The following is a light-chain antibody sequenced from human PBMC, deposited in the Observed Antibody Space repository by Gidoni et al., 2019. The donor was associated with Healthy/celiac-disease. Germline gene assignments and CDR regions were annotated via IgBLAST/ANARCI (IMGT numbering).Light chain of an antibody. V-gene: IGKV3-15*01. J-gene: IGKJ4*01. Sequence: EIVMTQSPPTLSVSPGERATLSCRASQSVSSNLAWYQQKPGQAPRLLIYGASTRATGIPARFSGSGSGKEFTLTISSLQSEDFAVYYCQQYNNWPLTFGGGTKVEIK. CDR2: GAS. CDR3: QQYNNWPLT. CDR1: QSVSSN.